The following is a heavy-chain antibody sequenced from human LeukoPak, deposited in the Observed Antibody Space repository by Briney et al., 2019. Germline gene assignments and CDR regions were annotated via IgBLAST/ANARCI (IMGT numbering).Heavy chain of an antibody. J-gene: IGHJ4*02. CDR2: IKQDGSET. CDR1: GFTFTDYW. D-gene: IGHD5-18*01. Sequence: GGSLRLSCAASGFTFTDYWMKWVRQSPGKGLEWVADIKQDGSETHYVDSVKGRFTISRDNAKNSVYLQMNSLKAEDTAVYHCVRDWRAMALGYWGQGTLVTVSS. V-gene: IGHV3-7*01. CDR3: VRDWRAMALGY.